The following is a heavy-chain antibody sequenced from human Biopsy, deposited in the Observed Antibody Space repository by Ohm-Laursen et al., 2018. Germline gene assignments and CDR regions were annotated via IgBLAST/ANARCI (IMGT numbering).Heavy chain of an antibody. CDR3: ARVVGAATGFDQ. CDR2: IWSSGTT. CDR1: GGSISGYY. Sequence: TLSLTCIVSGGSISGYYWNWIRQSPGKGLEWIGYIWSSGTTDYNPSLQSRVSMSLELSTDQFSLKVDSVTAADTAVYYCARVVGAATGFDQWGQGIPVTVSS. J-gene: IGHJ4*02. V-gene: IGHV4-59*01. D-gene: IGHD1-26*01.